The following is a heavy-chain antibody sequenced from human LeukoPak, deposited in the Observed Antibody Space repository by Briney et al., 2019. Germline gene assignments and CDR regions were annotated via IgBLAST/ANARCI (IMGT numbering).Heavy chain of an antibody. CDR1: GYSFTSYW. V-gene: IGHV5-51*01. D-gene: IGHD2-2*01. CDR3: ARRGGVDCSSTSCYAFDY. Sequence: GESLKISCKGSGYSFTSYWIGWVRQMPGKGLEWMGIIYPGDSDTRYSPSFQGQVTISADKSISTAYLQWSSLKASDTAMYYCARRGGVDCSSTSCYAFDYWGQGTLVTVSS. CDR2: IYPGDSDT. J-gene: IGHJ4*02.